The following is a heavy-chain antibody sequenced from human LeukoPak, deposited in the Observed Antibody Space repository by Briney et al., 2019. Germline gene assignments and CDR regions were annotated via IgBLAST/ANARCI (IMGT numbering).Heavy chain of an antibody. CDR1: GGSISSDY. V-gene: IGHV4-59*01. CDR3: ARLSGYSSGHYYSDY. J-gene: IGHJ4*02. CDR2: IYYGGST. D-gene: IGHD3-22*01. Sequence: PSETLSLTCTVSGGSISSDYWSWIRQPPGKGLEWIGYIYYGGSTNYNPSLKSRVTISVDTSKNQFSLKLSSATAADTAVYYCARLSGYSSGHYYSDYWGQGTLVTVSS.